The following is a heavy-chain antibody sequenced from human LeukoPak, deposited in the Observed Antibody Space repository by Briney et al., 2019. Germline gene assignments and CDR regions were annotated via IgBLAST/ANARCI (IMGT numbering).Heavy chain of an antibody. CDR2: ISSSGSTI. CDR1: GFTFSDYY. CDR3: ARGFCSSTSCEKDVDY. D-gene: IGHD2-2*01. Sequence: GGSLRLSCAASGFTFSDYYMSWIRQAPGKGLEWVSYISSSGSTIHYADSVKGRFTISRDNAKNSLYPQMNSLRAEDTAALYCARGFCSSTSCEKDVDYWGQGTLVTVSS. V-gene: IGHV3-11*04. J-gene: IGHJ4*02.